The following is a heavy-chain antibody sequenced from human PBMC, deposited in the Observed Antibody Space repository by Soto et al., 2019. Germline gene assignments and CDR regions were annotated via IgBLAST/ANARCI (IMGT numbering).Heavy chain of an antibody. V-gene: IGHV1-69*19. J-gene: IGHJ4*02. CDR3: AREVQVHTPAFVY. D-gene: IGHD3-10*01. Sequence: QVHLVQSGAEMKKPGSSVKVSCQSPGGTFNTYAMNWVRQAPGQGPEWMGDISPMVGAANYAPKFQGRVTITAYESTGTSYMQLSSLTSEDTALYFCAREVQVHTPAFVYWGQGTLVTVSS. CDR1: GGTFNTYA. CDR2: ISPMVGAA.